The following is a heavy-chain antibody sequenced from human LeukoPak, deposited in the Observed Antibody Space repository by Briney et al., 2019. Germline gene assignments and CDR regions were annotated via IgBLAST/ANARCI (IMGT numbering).Heavy chain of an antibody. J-gene: IGHJ4*02. CDR1: GYTFTSYY. Sequence: GASVKVSCKASGYTFTSYYMHWVRQAPGQGLEWMGIINPSGGSTSYAQKFQGRVTMTRDTSTSTVYMELSSLRSEDTAVYYCARDLLSSSWYYGPFDYWGQGTLVTVSS. CDR3: ARDLLSSSWYYGPFDY. D-gene: IGHD6-13*01. CDR2: INPSGGST. V-gene: IGHV1-46*01.